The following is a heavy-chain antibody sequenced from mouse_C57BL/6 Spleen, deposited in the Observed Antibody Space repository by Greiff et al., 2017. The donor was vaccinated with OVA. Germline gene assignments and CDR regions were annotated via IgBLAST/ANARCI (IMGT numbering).Heavy chain of an antibody. J-gene: IGHJ4*01. CDR1: GYTFTDYY. CDR3: ARSVLLRDRYYYAMDY. Sequence: EVQLQQSGPELVKPGASVKISCKASGYTFTDYYMNWVKQSHGKSLEWIGDINPNNGGTSYNQKFKGKATLTVDKSSSTAYMELRSLTSEDSAVYYCARSVLLRDRYYYAMDYWGQGTSVTVSS. CDR2: INPNNGGT. V-gene: IGHV1-26*01. D-gene: IGHD2-1*01.